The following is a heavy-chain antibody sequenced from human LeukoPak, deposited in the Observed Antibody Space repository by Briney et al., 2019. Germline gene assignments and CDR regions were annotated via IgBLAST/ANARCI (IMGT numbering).Heavy chain of an antibody. D-gene: IGHD3-10*01. V-gene: IGHV4-39*01. J-gene: IGHJ4*02. Sequence: SETLSLTCTVSGGSFSSTTYYWSWIRQPPGKGLEWIASINYSGSTYYNPSLKSRVTISVDTSENQFSLKLSSVTAADTAVYYCARYVVYGSGKYYFDYWGQGTLVTVSS. CDR3: ARYVVYGSGKYYFDY. CDR2: INYSGST. CDR1: GGSFSSTTYY.